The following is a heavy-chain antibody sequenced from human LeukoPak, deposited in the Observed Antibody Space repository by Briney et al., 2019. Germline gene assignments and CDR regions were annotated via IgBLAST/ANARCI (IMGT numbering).Heavy chain of an antibody. V-gene: IGHV1-46*01. CDR2: INPSGGST. CDR3: ARAALDYDFWSGYLVGGYYYMDV. D-gene: IGHD3-3*01. Sequence: ASVKVSYKASGYTFTSYYMHWVRQAPGQGLEWMGIINPSGGSTSYAQKFQGRVTMTRDMSTSTVYMELSSLRSEDTAVYYCARAALDYDFWSGYLVGGYYYMDVWGKGTTVTVSS. J-gene: IGHJ6*03. CDR1: GYTFTSYY.